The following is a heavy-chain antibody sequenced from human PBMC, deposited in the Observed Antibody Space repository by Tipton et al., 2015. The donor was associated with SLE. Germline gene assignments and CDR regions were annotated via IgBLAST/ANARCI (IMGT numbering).Heavy chain of an antibody. CDR1: GGSFSGYY. J-gene: IGHJ4*02. D-gene: IGHD3-9*01. V-gene: IGHV4-34*01. CDR3: ARGGRYFDWSSSFDY. Sequence: LTCAVYGGSFSGYYWSWIRQPPGKGLEWIGEIHHSGSTNYNPSLKSRVTISVDTSKNQFSLKLSSVTAADTAVYYCARGGRYFDWSSSFDYWGQGTLVTVSS. CDR2: IHHSGST.